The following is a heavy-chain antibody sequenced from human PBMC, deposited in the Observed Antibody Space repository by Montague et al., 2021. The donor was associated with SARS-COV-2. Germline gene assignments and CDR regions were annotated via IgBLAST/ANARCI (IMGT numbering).Heavy chain of an antibody. V-gene: IGHV3-30-3*01. CDR3: ARERWIQLTFYYYYGMDF. J-gene: IGHJ6*02. CDR2: ISYDGSNK. Sequence: SVILSCAASGFTFSSYAMHWVRQAPVKGLEWVAVISYDGSNKYYXDSVKGRFTISRDNSKNTLYLQMNSLRAEDTAVYYCARERWIQLTFYYYYGMDFWGQGTTVTVSS. D-gene: IGHD5-18*01. CDR1: GFTFSSYA.